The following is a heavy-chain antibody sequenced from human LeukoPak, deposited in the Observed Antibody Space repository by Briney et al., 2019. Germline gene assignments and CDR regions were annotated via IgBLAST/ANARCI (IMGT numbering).Heavy chain of an antibody. CDR1: GFTFSSHS. CDR2: ITSKGGST. J-gene: IGHJ4*02. Sequence: PGGSLRLSCVASGFTFSSHSMNWVRQAPGKGLEYVSAITSKGGSTYYADSVKGRFTISRDNSKNTLYLQMSSLRAEDTAVYYCVKSGIAVSGTDYWGQGTLVTVSS. V-gene: IGHV3-64D*09. D-gene: IGHD6-19*01. CDR3: VKSGIAVSGTDY.